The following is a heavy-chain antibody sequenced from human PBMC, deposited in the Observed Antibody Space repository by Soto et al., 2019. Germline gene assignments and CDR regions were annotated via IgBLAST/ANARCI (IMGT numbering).Heavy chain of an antibody. Sequence: VQLVQSGAEVKKPGASVTVSCKASGYTFTTYSVHWVRQAPGQSLEWMGWINTDSGKTKYAQKFQGRVIITSDTFATTVHMELSNLRSEDTAIYYCAREMGRYITNWGSGRPDKWFDPWGQGTLVNVSS. CDR2: INTDSGKT. CDR3: AREMGRYITNWGSGRPDKWFDP. CDR1: GYTFTTYS. J-gene: IGHJ5*02. V-gene: IGHV1-3*04. D-gene: IGHD7-27*01.